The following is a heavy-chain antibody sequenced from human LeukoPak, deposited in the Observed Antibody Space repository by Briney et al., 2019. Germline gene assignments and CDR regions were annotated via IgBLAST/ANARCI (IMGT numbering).Heavy chain of an antibody. J-gene: IGHJ4*02. CDR1: GDSVSSNSAA. V-gene: IGHV6-1*01. CDR2: TYYRSKWYN. Sequence: SQTLSLTCAISGDSVSSNSAAWNWIRQSPSRGLEWLGRTYYRSKWYNDYAVSVKRRITINPGTSKNQLSLQLNSVTPEDTAVYYCARATMIPRGFDYWGQGTLVTVSS. D-gene: IGHD3-22*01. CDR3: ARATMIPRGFDY.